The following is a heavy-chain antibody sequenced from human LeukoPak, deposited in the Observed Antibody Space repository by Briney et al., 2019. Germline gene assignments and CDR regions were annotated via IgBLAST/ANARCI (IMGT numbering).Heavy chain of an antibody. D-gene: IGHD5-18*01. CDR3: ARDTGIQLWLLYFDY. Sequence: PSETLSLTCTVSGYSISSGYYWGWIRQPPGKGLGWIGSIYHSGSTYYNPSLKSRVTISVDTSKNQFSLKLSSVTAADTAVYYCARDTGIQLWLLYFDYWGQGTLVTVSS. CDR1: GYSISSGYY. CDR2: IYHSGST. V-gene: IGHV4-38-2*02. J-gene: IGHJ4*02.